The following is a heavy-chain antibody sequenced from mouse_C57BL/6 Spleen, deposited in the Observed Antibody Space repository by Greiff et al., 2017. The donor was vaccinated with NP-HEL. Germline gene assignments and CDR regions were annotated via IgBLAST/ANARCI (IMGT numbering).Heavy chain of an antibody. CDR3: ARQKVALDY. V-gene: IGHV5-6*01. CDR1: GFTFSSYG. Sequence: EVKLVESGGDLVKPGGSLKLSCAASGFTFSSYGMSWVRQTPDKRLEWVATISSGGSYTYYPDSVKGRFTISRDNAKNTLYLQMSSLKSEDTAMYYCARQKVALDYWGQGTTLTVSS. D-gene: IGHD1-1*01. CDR2: ISSGGSYT. J-gene: IGHJ2*01.